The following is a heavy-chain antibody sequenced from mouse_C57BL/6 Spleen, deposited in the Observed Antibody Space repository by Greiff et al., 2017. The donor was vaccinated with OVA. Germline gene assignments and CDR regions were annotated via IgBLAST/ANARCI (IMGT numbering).Heavy chain of an antibody. J-gene: IGHJ4*01. V-gene: IGHV1-69*01. D-gene: IGHD6-1*01. Sequence: VQLQQPWAALVIPGASVQLSCTASCYSFTSSWLPWLKPSPGPGLSLIGEIDPSDSYTNYNQKFKGKSTLTVDKSSSTAYMQLSSLTSEDSAVYYCARWQSYAMDYWGQGTSVTVSS. CDR2: IDPSDSYT. CDR3: ARWQSYAMDY. CDR1: CYSFTSSW.